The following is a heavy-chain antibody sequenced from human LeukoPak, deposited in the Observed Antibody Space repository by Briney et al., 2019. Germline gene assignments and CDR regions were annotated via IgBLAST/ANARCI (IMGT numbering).Heavy chain of an antibody. V-gene: IGHV1-2*02. D-gene: IGHD3-22*01. CDR1: GYTFTSYD. Sequence: EASVKLSCKASGYTFTSYDINWVRQATGQGLEWMGWMNPNSGGTNYAQKFQGRVTMTRDTSISTAYMELSRLRSDDTAVYYCARVENDYYDSSGYYPLDYWGQGTLVTVSS. CDR3: ARVENDYYDSSGYYPLDY. CDR2: MNPNSGGT. J-gene: IGHJ4*02.